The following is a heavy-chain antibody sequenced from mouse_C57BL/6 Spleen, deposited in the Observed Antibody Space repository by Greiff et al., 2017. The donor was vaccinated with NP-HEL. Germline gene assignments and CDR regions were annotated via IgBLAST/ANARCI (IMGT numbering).Heavy chain of an antibody. CDR2: ISSGSSTI. V-gene: IGHV5-17*01. Sequence: EVQRVESGGGLVKPGGSLKLSCAASGFTFSDYGMHWVRQAPEKGLEWVAYISSGSSTIYYADTVKGRFTISRDNAKNTLFLQMTSLRSEDTAMYYCARDDGYYEDYAMDYWGQGTSVTVSS. D-gene: IGHD2-3*01. CDR1: GFTFSDYG. CDR3: ARDDGYYEDYAMDY. J-gene: IGHJ4*01.